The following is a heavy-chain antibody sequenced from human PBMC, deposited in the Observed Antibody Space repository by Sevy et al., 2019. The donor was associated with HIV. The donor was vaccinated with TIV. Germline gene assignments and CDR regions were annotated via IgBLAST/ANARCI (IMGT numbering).Heavy chain of an antibody. Sequence: GGSLRLSCAASGFTFSSYGMHWVRQAPGKGLEWVAVISYDGSNKYYAASVKGRFTISRANSKNTLYLQMNSLRAEDTAVYYCAKVSDSSGYYYWGQGTLVTVSS. V-gene: IGHV3-30*18. J-gene: IGHJ4*02. D-gene: IGHD3-22*01. CDR3: AKVSDSSGYYY. CDR1: GFTFSSYG. CDR2: ISYDGSNK.